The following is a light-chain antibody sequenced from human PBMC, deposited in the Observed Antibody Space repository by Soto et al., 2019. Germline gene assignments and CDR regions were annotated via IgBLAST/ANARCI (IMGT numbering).Light chain of an antibody. CDR3: QQLSSYPHA. CDR1: QGISNY. Sequence: EIPLTQSPSFLSASVGDRVTITCRASQGISNYLAWYQQKPGKAPKLLIYAASTLQSGVPSRFSGSGSRTEFTLTISTLQPEDFATYSCQQLSSYPHAFGQGTRLEIK. J-gene: IGKJ2*01. V-gene: IGKV1-9*01. CDR2: AAS.